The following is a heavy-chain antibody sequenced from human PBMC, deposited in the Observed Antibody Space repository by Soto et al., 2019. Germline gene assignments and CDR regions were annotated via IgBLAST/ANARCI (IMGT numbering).Heavy chain of an antibody. Sequence: GGSLRLSCAASGFIFSRYEMNWVRQAPGKGLEWVSYISSSGSTIYYADSVEGRFTISRDNTKNSLTLQMNSLRAEDTAVYYCARDLWSGYAFPWGQGTLVTVSS. CDR2: ISSSGSTI. D-gene: IGHD3-3*01. CDR3: ARDLWSGYAFP. J-gene: IGHJ5*02. CDR1: GFIFSRYE. V-gene: IGHV3-48*03.